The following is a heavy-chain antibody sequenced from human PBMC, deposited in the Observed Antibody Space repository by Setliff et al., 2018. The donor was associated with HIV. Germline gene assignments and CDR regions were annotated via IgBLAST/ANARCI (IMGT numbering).Heavy chain of an antibody. CDR2: VNPNSGDA. V-gene: IGHV1-2*02. Sequence: ASVKVSCKASGYTFTGHYLHWVRQAPGQGLEWLGWVNPNSGDAIYAQNFQGRVTMTRDTPINAAYMELRGLRSDDTAVYYCARNFGLSLSGKYYYYYGMDIWGQGTTVTV. J-gene: IGHJ6*02. CDR1: GYTFTGHY. CDR3: ARNFGLSLSGKYYYYYGMDI. D-gene: IGHD3-10*01.